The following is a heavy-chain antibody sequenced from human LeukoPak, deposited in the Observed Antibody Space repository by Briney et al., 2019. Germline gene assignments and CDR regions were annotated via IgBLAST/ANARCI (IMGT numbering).Heavy chain of an antibody. J-gene: IGHJ4*02. CDR1: GFTFSTYA. Sequence: GSLRLSCAASGFTFSTYAMSWVRQAPGKGLGWGSTISGSGSNTYYADSVKGRFTISRDNSKDTLYLQMNSLRAGDTAVYYCAKDPIFSGSYGVFDYWGLGTLVTVSS. D-gene: IGHD1-26*01. CDR3: AKDPIFSGSYGVFDY. V-gene: IGHV3-23*01. CDR2: ISGSGSNT.